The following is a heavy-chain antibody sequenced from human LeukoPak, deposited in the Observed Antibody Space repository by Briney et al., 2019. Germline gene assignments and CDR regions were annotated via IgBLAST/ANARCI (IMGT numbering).Heavy chain of an antibody. CDR3: AKFPYEEYDFWSGYLHYYYYMDV. CDR2: ISGDGGST. D-gene: IGHD3-3*01. V-gene: IGHV3-43*02. Sequence: GESLRLSCAASGFTFDDYAMHWVRQAPGKGLEWVSLISGDGGSTYYADSVKGRFTISRDNSKNSLYLQMNSLRTEDTALSYCAKFPYEEYDFWSGYLHYYYYMDVWGKGTTVTLSS. CDR1: GFTFDDYA. J-gene: IGHJ6*03.